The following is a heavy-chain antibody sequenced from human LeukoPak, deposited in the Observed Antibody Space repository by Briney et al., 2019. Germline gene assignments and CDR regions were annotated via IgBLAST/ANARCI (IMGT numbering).Heavy chain of an antibody. Sequence: GGSLRLSCAASGFTFDDYAMHWVRRAPGKGLEWVSGISWNSGSIGYADSVKGRFTISRDNAKNSLYLQMNSLRAEDTALYYCAKDQRPMVRGVGAFDIWGQGTMVTVSS. CDR3: AKDQRPMVRGVGAFDI. CDR2: ISWNSGSI. J-gene: IGHJ3*02. V-gene: IGHV3-9*01. D-gene: IGHD3-10*01. CDR1: GFTFDDYA.